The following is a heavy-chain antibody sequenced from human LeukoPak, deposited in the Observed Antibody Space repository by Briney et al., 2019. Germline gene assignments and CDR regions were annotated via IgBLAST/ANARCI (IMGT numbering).Heavy chain of an antibody. CDR1: GFTFSSYA. D-gene: IGHD4-11*01. V-gene: IGHV3-23*01. J-gene: IGHJ5*02. Sequence: GGSLRLSCAAPGFTFSSYAMSWVRQAPGKGLEWVSAISGSGGSTYYADSLKGRFTISRDNSKDTLYLQMNSLRAEDTAVHYCAKDRKTVTPKWFDPWGQGTLVTVSS. CDR3: AKDRKTVTPKWFDP. CDR2: ISGSGGST.